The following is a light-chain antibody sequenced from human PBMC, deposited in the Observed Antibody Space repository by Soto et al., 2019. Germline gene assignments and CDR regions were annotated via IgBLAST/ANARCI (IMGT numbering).Light chain of an antibody. CDR2: NVY. V-gene: IGLV2-14*03. J-gene: IGLJ1*01. CDR3: SASTVSPTAV. Sequence: QSALTQPASVSGSPGQSITISCTGTSSDVGAYNFVSWHQQHPGKAPKLMIYNVYDRPSGISYRFSGSKSGHPATLTISGLQGEAEADYYCSASTVSPTAVFGTGTKVTVL. CDR1: SSDVGAYNF.